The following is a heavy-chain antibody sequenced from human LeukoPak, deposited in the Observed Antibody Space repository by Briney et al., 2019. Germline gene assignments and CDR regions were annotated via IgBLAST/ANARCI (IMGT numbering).Heavy chain of an antibody. V-gene: IGHV3-48*01. CDR1: GFTFSSYS. J-gene: IGHJ4*02. D-gene: IGHD5-18*01. Sequence: GGSLRLSCAVSGFTFSSYSVNWVRQAPGKGLEWISYIGKSSSSISYADSVKGRFTISTDNAKSSLYLQMNSLRAEDTAVYYCARDYGYGFDYWGQGTLVTVSS. CDR2: IGKSSSSI. CDR3: ARDYGYGFDY.